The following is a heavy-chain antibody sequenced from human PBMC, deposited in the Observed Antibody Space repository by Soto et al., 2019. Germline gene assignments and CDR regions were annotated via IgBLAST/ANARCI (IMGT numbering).Heavy chain of an antibody. CDR1: GFTFTSSA. J-gene: IGHJ6*02. CDR2: IVVGSGNT. V-gene: IGHV1-58*01. CDR3: AAGGITGTIYYYYGMDV. Sequence: SVKVSCKASGFTFTSSAVQWVRQARGQRLEWIGWIVVGSGNTNYAQKFQERVTITRDMSTSTAYMELSSLRSEDTAVYYCAAGGITGTIYYYYGMDVWGQGXTVTV. D-gene: IGHD1-20*01.